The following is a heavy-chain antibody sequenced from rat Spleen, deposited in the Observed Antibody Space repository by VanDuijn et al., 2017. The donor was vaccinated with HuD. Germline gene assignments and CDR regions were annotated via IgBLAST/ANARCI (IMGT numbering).Heavy chain of an antibody. CDR1: GFTFSSYG. D-gene: IGHD1-2*01. CDR2: VSPGGVTI. J-gene: IGHJ3*01. CDR3: STDPNYYSSYISFAY. V-gene: IGHV5-19*01. Sequence: EVQLVESGGGLVQPGWSRKLSCAASGFTFSSYGMHWIRQAPTKGLEWVASVSPGGVTIQYRDSVKGRFTISRDDAKSTLYLQMDSLRSEDTATYCCSTDPNYYSSYISFAYWGQGTLVTVSS.